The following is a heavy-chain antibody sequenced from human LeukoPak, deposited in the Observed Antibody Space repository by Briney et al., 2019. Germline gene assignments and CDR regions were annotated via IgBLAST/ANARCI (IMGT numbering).Heavy chain of an antibody. J-gene: IGHJ6*03. CDR3: ARQERGGGYYYYYMDV. CDR2: IYTSGST. Sequence: SQTLSLTCTVSGGSISSGSYYWSWIRQPAGKGLEWIGRIYTSGSTNYNPSLKSRVTISADTSKNQFSLKLSSVTAADTAVYYCARQERGGGYYYYYMDVWGKGTTVTVSS. D-gene: IGHD2-15*01. CDR1: GGSISSGSYY. V-gene: IGHV4-61*02.